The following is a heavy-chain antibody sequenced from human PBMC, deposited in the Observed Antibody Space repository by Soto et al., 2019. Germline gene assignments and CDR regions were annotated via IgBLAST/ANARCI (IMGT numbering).Heavy chain of an antibody. D-gene: IGHD3-9*01. CDR2: ISGSGYST. CDR3: ATDSELTGYYDRCRPYDYMDV. J-gene: IGHJ6*03. Sequence: EVQLLESGGGLVQPGGSLRLSCAASGFTFSSYAMSWVRLAPGRGLEWVSAISGSGYSTYYADSVKGRFTISRDQSENTLSMQMNSLRAEDTAIYYCATDSELTGYYDRCRPYDYMDVWGKGPTVPVSS. CDR1: GFTFSSYA. V-gene: IGHV3-23*01.